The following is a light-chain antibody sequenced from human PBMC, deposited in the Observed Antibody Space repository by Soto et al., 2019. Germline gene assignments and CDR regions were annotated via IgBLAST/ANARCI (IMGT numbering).Light chain of an antibody. CDR3: QKYNSAPPWT. CDR1: QGISNY. Sequence: DIQMTQSPSSLSASVGDRVTITCRASQGISNYLAWYQQKPGKVPKLLIYAASTLQSGVPSRFSGSGSGTDFTLTISSLQPEDDETYYCQKYNSAPPWTFGQGTKVEIK. CDR2: AAS. J-gene: IGKJ1*01. V-gene: IGKV1-27*01.